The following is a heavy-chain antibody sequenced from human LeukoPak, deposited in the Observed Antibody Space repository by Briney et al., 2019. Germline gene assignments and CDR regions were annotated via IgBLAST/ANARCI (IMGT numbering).Heavy chain of an antibody. J-gene: IGHJ4*02. CDR2: IFSSGST. V-gene: IGHV4-61*02. Sequence: SETLSLTCTVSGGSISSDSLYWSWIRQPAGKGLEWIGRIFSSGSTNYSPSLKSRVTISIDTSKNQFSLKLSSVTAADTAVYYCARGTSYWGQGTLVTVSS. CDR1: GGSISSDSLY. CDR3: ARGTSY.